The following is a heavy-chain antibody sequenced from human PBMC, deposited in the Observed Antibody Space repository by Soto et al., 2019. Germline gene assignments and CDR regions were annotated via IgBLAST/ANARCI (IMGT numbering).Heavy chain of an antibody. V-gene: IGHV3-21*01. Sequence: GGSLRLSCAASGFTFSSYSMNWVRQAPGKGLEWVSSISSSSSYIYYADSVKGRFTISRDNAKNSLYLQMNSLRAEDTAVYYCARDPGTIQDAFDIWGQGTMVTVSS. CDR2: ISSSSSYI. D-gene: IGHD3-3*01. CDR1: GFTFSSYS. J-gene: IGHJ3*02. CDR3: ARDPGTIQDAFDI.